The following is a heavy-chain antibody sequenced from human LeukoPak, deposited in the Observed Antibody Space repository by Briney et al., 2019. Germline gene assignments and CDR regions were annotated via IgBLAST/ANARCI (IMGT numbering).Heavy chain of an antibody. D-gene: IGHD2-21*01. CDR2: ISYDGSNK. Sequence: GGSLGLSCAASGFTFSTFAMIWVRQPPGKGLEWVAVISYDGSNKCYADSVKGRFTISRDNSKNTLYLQMNSLRAEDTAVYYCVQGPYLDYWGQGTLVTVSS. CDR1: GFTFSTFA. V-gene: IGHV3-30*03. J-gene: IGHJ4*02. CDR3: VQGPYLDY.